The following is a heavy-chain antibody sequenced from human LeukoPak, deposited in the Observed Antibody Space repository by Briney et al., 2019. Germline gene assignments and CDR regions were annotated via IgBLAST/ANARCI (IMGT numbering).Heavy chain of an antibody. CDR3: AREGTGDGSALGDY. D-gene: IGHD7-27*01. CDR1: GGTLSSYA. V-gene: IGHV1-69*04. Sequence: ASVRVSCKASGGTLSSYAISWVRQAPGQGLEWMGRIIPILGIANYAQKFQGRVTITADKSTSTAYMELSSLRSEDTAVYYCAREGTGDGSALGDYWGQGTLVTVSS. J-gene: IGHJ4*02. CDR2: IIPILGIA.